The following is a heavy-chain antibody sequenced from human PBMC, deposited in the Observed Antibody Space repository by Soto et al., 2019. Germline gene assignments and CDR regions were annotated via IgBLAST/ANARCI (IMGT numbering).Heavy chain of an antibody. Sequence: PSETLSLTCAVYGGSFSDYYWSWIRQPPGKGLEWIGEINHSGSTNYNPSLKSRVTISVDTSKNQFSLKLSSVTAADTAVYYCARGQMGGNSYYFDYWGQGTLVTVSS. CDR1: GGSFSDYY. CDR3: ARGQMGGNSYYFDY. V-gene: IGHV4-34*01. J-gene: IGHJ4*02. CDR2: INHSGST. D-gene: IGHD1-1*01.